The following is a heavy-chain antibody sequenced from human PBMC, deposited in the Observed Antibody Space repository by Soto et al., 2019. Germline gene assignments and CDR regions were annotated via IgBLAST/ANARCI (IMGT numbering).Heavy chain of an antibody. CDR3: VRNSPLGRPCSCYDCIDY. J-gene: IGHJ4*02. Sequence: SVKVSCKTPGGTFRSDTITWVRQAPGQGLEWMGRIIPLLETTDYAQKFQGRVTITADKSTGTAYMEVSSLRSEDTAIYYPVRNSPLGRPCSCYDCIDYCRRRTLVIASS. V-gene: IGHV1-69*08. CDR2: IIPLLETT. CDR1: GGTFRSDT. D-gene: IGHD5-12*01.